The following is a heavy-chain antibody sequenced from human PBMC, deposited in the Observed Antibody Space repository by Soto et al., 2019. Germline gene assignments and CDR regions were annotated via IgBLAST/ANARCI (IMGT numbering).Heavy chain of an antibody. CDR1: GFTFSTYT. V-gene: IGHV3-21*01. J-gene: IGHJ4*02. D-gene: IGHD6-19*01. CDR3: ARGYHSSGFDY. CDR2: ISSSSNYI. Sequence: EVQLVESGGGLVKPGGSLRVSCAASGFTFSTYTMNWVRQTPGKGLEWVSSISSSSNYIYYADSVKGRFPISRDNAKNSLYLQMNSLRAEDTAVYYCARGYHSSGFDYWGQGTLVTVSS.